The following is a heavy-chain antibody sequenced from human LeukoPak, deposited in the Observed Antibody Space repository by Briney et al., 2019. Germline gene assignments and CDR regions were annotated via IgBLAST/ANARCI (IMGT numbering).Heavy chain of an antibody. D-gene: IGHD2-21*01. CDR2: ISYDGSNK. V-gene: IGHV3-30-3*01. CDR3: ARDRSAIQSSPFDY. Sequence: QSGGSLRLSCAASGFTFSSYAMHWVRQAPGKGLEWVAVISYDGSNKYYADSVKGRFTISRDNSKSTLYLQMNSLRAEDTAVYYCARDRSAIQSSPFDYWGQGTLVTVSS. CDR1: GFTFSSYA. J-gene: IGHJ4*02.